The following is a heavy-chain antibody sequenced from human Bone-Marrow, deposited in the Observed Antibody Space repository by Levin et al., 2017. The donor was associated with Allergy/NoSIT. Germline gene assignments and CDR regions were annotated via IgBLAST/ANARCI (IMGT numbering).Heavy chain of an antibody. D-gene: IGHD5-18*01. CDR2: MYHSGST. CDR1: GASISSSNYY. CDR3: ARPLREDNYGLFEH. J-gene: IGHJ4*02. V-gene: IGHV4-39*01. Sequence: GSLRLSCTVSGASISSSNYYWGWIRQPPGKGLEWIGSMYHSGSTDFNPSLESRVTLSVDTSKNPFSLKLRSVTAADTAVYYCARPLREDNYGLFEHWGQGALVTVSS.